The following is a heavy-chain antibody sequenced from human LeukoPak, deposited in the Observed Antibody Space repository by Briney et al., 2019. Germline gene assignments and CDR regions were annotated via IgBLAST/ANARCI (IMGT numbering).Heavy chain of an antibody. CDR3: ARPTVAGTPYDAFNI. CDR2: INYSGST. V-gene: IGHV4-39*01. J-gene: IGHJ3*02. CDR1: GGSISSSSYS. Sequence: SETLSLTCTVSGGSISSSSYSWGWIRQPPGKVLEWIGSINYSGSTYYNPSLKSRVTISVDTSKNQFSLKLSSVTAADTAVYSCARPTVAGTPYDAFNIWGQGTMVTVSS. D-gene: IGHD6-19*01.